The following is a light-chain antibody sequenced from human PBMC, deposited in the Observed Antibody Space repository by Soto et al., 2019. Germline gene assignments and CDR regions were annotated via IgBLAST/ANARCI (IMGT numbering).Light chain of an antibody. Sequence: EYGFTQSPDTLSFSPGERATLSRRASQSVSRYLAWYQQKPGQTPRLLIYDASNRAAGIPARFSGSGSGTDFTLTISSLEPEDCAVYYCQQRSNWPLTFGGGTKVDIK. CDR3: QQRSNWPLT. CDR1: QSVSRY. V-gene: IGKV3-11*01. CDR2: DAS. J-gene: IGKJ4*01.